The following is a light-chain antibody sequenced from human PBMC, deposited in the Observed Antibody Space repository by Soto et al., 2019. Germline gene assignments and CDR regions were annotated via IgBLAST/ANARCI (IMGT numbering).Light chain of an antibody. CDR1: QDIGGS. J-gene: IGKJ4*01. CDR2: GAA. V-gene: IGKV1-9*01. CDR3: QQISAYPLT. Sequence: DIQLTQSPSFLSASVGDRVTVTCRASQDIGGSLAWYQQAPGKAPKLLIYGAATLQSGVPSRFSGSGSGTEFTLTITSLQPEDFATYYCQQISAYPLTFGGGTKVDIK.